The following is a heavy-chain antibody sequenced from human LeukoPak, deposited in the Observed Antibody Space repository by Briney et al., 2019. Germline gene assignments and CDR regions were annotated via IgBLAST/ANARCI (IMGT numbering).Heavy chain of an antibody. CDR1: GFTFSSYW. CDR2: IKQDGSEK. D-gene: IGHD3-22*01. CDR3: ARELMIVVALAGFDY. Sequence: PGGSLRLSCAASGFTFSSYWMSWVRQAPGKGLEWVANIKQDGSEKYYVDSVKGRFTISRDNAKNLVYLQVNSLRAEDTAVYYCARELMIVVALAGFDYWGQGTLVTVSS. V-gene: IGHV3-7*01. J-gene: IGHJ4*02.